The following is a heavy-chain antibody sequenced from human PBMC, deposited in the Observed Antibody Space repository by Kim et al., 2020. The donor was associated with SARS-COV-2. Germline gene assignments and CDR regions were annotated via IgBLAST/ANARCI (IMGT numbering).Heavy chain of an antibody. CDR3: AKVAPLVRGVPHYFDY. V-gene: IGHV3-23*01. D-gene: IGHD3-10*01. Sequence: GGSLRLSCAASGFTFSSYAMSWVRQAPGKGLEWVSAISGSGGSTYYADSVKGRFTISRDNSKNTLYLQMNSLRAEDTAVYYCAKVAPLVRGVPHYFDYWGQGTLVTVSS. J-gene: IGHJ4*02. CDR2: ISGSGGST. CDR1: GFTFSSYA.